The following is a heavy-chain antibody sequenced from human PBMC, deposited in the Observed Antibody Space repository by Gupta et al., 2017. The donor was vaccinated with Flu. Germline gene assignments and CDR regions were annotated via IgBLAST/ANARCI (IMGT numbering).Heavy chain of an antibody. Sequence: EVQLVESGGGLVQPGGSLRLSCAASGFTVSSNYMSWVRQGPGKGLEWVSVIYSGGSTYYADALNGRFTISRHNSNNTLYLQMNSLRAEDSAVYYCAVTPRRAWDGMDVWGQGTTVTVSS. J-gene: IGHJ6*02. V-gene: IGHV3-53*04. CDR2: IYSGGST. D-gene: IGHD3-10*01. CDR3: AVTPRRAWDGMDV. CDR1: GFTVSSNY.